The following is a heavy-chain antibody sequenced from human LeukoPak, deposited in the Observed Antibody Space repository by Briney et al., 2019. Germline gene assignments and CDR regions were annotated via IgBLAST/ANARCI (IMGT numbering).Heavy chain of an antibody. Sequence: ASVKVSCKASGYTFTSYDINWVRQATGQGLEWMGWMNPNSGNTGYAQKFQGRVTITRNTSISTAYTELSSLRSEDTAVYYCARGLWFGELWYFDYWGQGTLVTVSS. CDR1: GYTFTSYD. CDR3: ARGLWFGELWYFDY. CDR2: MNPNSGNT. J-gene: IGHJ4*02. V-gene: IGHV1-8*03. D-gene: IGHD3-10*01.